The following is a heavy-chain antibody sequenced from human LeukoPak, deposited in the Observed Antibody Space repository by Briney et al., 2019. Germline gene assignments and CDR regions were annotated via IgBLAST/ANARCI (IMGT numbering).Heavy chain of an antibody. D-gene: IGHD6-19*01. V-gene: IGHV1-8*01. Sequence: ASVKVSCKASGYTFTSYDINWVRQATGQGLEWMGWMNPNSGNTGYAQKFQGRVTMTRNTSISTAYVELSSLTSEDTAVYYCARLIAVAGKSDYWGQGTLVTVSS. J-gene: IGHJ4*02. CDR2: MNPNSGNT. CDR1: GYTFTSYD. CDR3: ARLIAVAGKSDY.